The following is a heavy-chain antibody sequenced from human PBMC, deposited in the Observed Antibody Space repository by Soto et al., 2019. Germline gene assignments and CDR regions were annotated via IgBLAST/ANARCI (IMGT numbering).Heavy chain of an antibody. J-gene: IGHJ4*02. CDR3: AFPATADFDY. V-gene: IGHV4-4*02. Sequence: QVQLQESGPGLVKPSGTLSLTCAVSGGSTSSTNWWTWVRQSPGRGLEWIGEIYHSGTTNYSPSLKSRDHIAVDMSTNHLSLTLISVTAADTAVYYCAFPATADFDYWGKGILVTVSS. D-gene: IGHD6-13*01. CDR2: IYHSGTT. CDR1: GGSTSSTNW.